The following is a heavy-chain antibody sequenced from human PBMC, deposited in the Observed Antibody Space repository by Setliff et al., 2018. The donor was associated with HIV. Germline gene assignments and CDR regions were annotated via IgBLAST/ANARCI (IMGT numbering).Heavy chain of an antibody. J-gene: IGHJ5*02. V-gene: IGHV4-31*03. CDR3: ARGGRSTVATWAWFDP. CDR1: GGSISSGGYY. Sequence: SETLSLTCTVSGGSISSGGYYWSWIRQQPGKGLEWIGYIYYSGSTYYNPSLKSRVTISVDTSKNQFSLKLTSVTAADTAVYYCARGGRSTVATWAWFDPWGQGTLVTVSS. CDR2: IYYSGST. D-gene: IGHD4-4*01.